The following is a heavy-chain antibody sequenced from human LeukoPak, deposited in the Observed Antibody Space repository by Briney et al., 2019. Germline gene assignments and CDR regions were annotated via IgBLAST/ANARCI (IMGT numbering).Heavy chain of an antibody. V-gene: IGHV4-59*01. CDR2: IYYSGST. Sequence: SETLSLTCTVSDGSISGNYWSWIRQPPGKGLEWIGYIYYSGSTNYSPSLKSRVTISVDASKNQFSLKLNSVTAADTAVYYCARTRSSGTCDYWGQGNPGHRLL. J-gene: IGHJ4*02. CDR1: DGSISGNY. CDR3: ARTRSSGTCDY. D-gene: IGHD1-26*01.